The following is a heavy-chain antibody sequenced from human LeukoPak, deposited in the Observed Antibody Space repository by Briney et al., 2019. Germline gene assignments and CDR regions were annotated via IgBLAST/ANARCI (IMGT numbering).Heavy chain of an antibody. D-gene: IGHD3-10*01. Sequence: SGGSLRLSCAASGFSLDDYDMSWVRQVPGKGLEWVSGINWNGGSTGYADSVKGRFTISRDNAKNSLYLQMNSLRAEDTAVYYCAKLRQYYHHYYYKDLLGKGTTVTVSS. CDR2: INWNGGST. CDR1: GFSLDDYD. V-gene: IGHV3-20*04. CDR3: AKLRQYYHHYYYKDL. J-gene: IGHJ6*03.